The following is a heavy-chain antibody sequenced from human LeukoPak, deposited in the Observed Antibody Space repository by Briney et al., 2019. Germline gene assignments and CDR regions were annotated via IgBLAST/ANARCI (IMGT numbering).Heavy chain of an antibody. CDR3: ARQVEIAVAGPIDY. D-gene: IGHD6-19*01. Sequence: IPSETLSLTCTVSGGSISSSRDYWGWIRQPPGKGLEWIGSIYYSGSTYYNPSLKSRVTISVDTSKNQFSLKLSSVTAADTAVYYCARQVEIAVAGPIDYWGQGTLVTVSS. CDR2: IYYSGST. J-gene: IGHJ4*02. V-gene: IGHV4-39*01. CDR1: GGSISSSRDY.